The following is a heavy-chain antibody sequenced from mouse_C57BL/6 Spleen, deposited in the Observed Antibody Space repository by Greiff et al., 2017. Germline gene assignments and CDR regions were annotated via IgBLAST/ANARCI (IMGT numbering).Heavy chain of an antibody. Sequence: QVQLQQSGAELARPGASVKLSCKASGYTFTSYGISWVKQRTGQGLEWIGEIYPRSGNTYYNEKFKGKATLTADKSSSTAYMEIRSLTSVDSAVYFLACVMVSYAMDYWGQGTSVTVSS. CDR2: IYPRSGNT. J-gene: IGHJ4*01. V-gene: IGHV1-81*01. D-gene: IGHD2-3*01. CDR1: GYTFTSYG. CDR3: ACVMVSYAMDY.